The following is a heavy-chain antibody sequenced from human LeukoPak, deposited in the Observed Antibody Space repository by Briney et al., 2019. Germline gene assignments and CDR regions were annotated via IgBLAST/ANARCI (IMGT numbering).Heavy chain of an antibody. V-gene: IGHV3-48*03. Sequence: GGSLRLSCAASGFTCSTYEMNWVRQAPGTGLEGVSYISSSGTVISYSAAVKGRSTISRDNAQKSLYLPMNNLRAEDAAVYYCAREPTIHYFDYWGQGTLVTVPS. CDR1: GFTCSTYE. CDR3: AREPTIHYFDY. J-gene: IGHJ4*02. CDR2: ISSSGTVI. D-gene: IGHD4/OR15-4a*01.